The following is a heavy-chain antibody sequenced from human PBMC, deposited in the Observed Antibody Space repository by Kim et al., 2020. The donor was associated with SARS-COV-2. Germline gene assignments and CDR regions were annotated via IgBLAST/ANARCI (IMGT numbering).Heavy chain of an antibody. CDR2: ISSSGSTI. CDR3: ARVGLWFGELPDY. CDR1: GFTFSSYE. J-gene: IGHJ4*02. D-gene: IGHD3-10*01. V-gene: IGHV3-48*03. Sequence: GGSLRLSCAASGFTFSSYEMNWVRQAPGKGLEWVSYISSSGSTIYYADSVKGRFTISRDNAKNSLYLQMNSLRAEDTAVYYYARVGLWFGELPDYWGQGTLVTVSS.